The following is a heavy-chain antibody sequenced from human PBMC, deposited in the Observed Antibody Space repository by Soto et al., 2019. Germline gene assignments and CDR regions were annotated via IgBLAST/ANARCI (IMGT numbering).Heavy chain of an antibody. Sequence: SETLSLTCTVSGGSISSYYWGWVRQRPGKTLEWIGYVYYSGRTFYSPSLKSRLGISLDTSKNDFSLRLTSVTAADTAVYYCVRHVAVAASFFDLWGPGALVTVSS. D-gene: IGHD6-19*01. V-gene: IGHV4-59*13. CDR2: VYYSGRT. J-gene: IGHJ4*02. CDR1: GGSISSYY. CDR3: VRHVAVAASFFDL.